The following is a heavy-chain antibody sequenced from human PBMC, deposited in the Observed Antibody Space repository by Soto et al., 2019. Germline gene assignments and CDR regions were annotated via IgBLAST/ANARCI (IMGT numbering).Heavy chain of an antibody. Sequence: PGGSLRLSCAASGFTFSSYGMRWVRQAPGKGLEWVAVIWYDGSNKYYADSVKGRFTISRDNSKNTLYLQMNSLRAEDTAVYYCARDLNYYDSSGYYPHGDIDSWGQGT. CDR1: GFTFSSYG. J-gene: IGHJ4*02. V-gene: IGHV3-33*01. CDR3: ARDLNYYDSSGYYPHGDIDS. D-gene: IGHD3-22*01. CDR2: IWYDGSNK.